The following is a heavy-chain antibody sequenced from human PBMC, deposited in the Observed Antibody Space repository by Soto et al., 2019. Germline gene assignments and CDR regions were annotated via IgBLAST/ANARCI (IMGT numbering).Heavy chain of an antibody. D-gene: IGHD2-2*01. CDR2: ISYSGST. CDR3: ARVPDR. J-gene: IGHJ5*02. Sequence: PSETLSLTCTVSGGSIGSYYWSWIRQPPGKGLECIGYISYSGSTKYNPSLKNRVTISVDRSKNQFSLKLSSVTAADTAVYYCARVPDRWGQGTLVTVSS. V-gene: IGHV4-59*12. CDR1: GGSIGSYY.